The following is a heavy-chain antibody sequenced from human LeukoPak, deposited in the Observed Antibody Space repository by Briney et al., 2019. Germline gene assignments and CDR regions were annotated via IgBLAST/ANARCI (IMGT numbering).Heavy chain of an antibody. D-gene: IGHD6-13*01. J-gene: IGHJ3*02. CDR3: ARSSIAAADFDAFDI. CDR1: GFTFSSYA. Sequence: GGSLRLSCAASGFTFSSYAMSWVRQAPGKGLEWVSSISSSSSYIYYADSVKGRFTISRDNAKNSLYLQMNSLRAEDTAVYYCARSSIAAADFDAFDIWGQGTMVTASS. V-gene: IGHV3-21*01. CDR2: ISSSSSYI.